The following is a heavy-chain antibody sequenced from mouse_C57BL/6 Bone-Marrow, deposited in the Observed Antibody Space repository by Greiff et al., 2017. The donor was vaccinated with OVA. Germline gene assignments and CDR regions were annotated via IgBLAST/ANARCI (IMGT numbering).Heavy chain of an antibody. CDR3: ARGGTVVAHWYFED. CDR1: GYTFTSYG. D-gene: IGHD1-1*01. V-gene: IGHV1-81*01. Sequence: VQLQQSGAELARPGASVKLSCKASGYTFTSYGISWVKQRTGQGLEWIGELYPRSGNTYYNAKFTGKAPLTADHSSSTAYMALRRLTSADSAVFYCARGGTVVAHWYFEDWGKGTTGTGAS. CDR2: LYPRSGNT. J-gene: IGHJ1*03.